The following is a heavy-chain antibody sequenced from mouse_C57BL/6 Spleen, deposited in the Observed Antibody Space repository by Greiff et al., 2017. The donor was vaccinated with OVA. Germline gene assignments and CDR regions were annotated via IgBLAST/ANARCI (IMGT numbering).Heavy chain of an antibody. CDR1: GYSFTGYY. Sequence: VQLQQSGPELVKPGASVKISCKASGYSFTGYYMNWVKQSPEKSLEWIGEINPSTGGTTSNQKFKAKATLTVDKSSSTAYMQLKSLTSEDSAVYYCARWDSNYGGFAYWGQGTLVTVSA. D-gene: IGHD2-5*01. CDR2: INPSTGGT. CDR3: ARWDSNYGGFAY. V-gene: IGHV1-42*01. J-gene: IGHJ3*01.